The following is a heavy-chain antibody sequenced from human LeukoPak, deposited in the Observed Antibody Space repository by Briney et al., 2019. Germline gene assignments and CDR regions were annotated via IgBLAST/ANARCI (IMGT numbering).Heavy chain of an antibody. CDR3: AKATTAIVVDNFFDY. V-gene: IGHV3-23*01. D-gene: IGHD3-22*01. Sequence: GGSLRLSCAASGFTFTSYAMSWVRQAPGKGLEWVSAISGNGGVTYYADSVKGRFTISRDNSKNTLHLQMNSLRAEDTALYYCAKATTAIVVDNFFDYWGQGTLVSVSS. CDR1: GFTFTSYA. CDR2: ISGNGGVT. J-gene: IGHJ4*02.